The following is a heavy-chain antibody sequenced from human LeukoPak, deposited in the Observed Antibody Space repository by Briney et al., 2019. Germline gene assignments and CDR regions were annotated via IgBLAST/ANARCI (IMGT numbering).Heavy chain of an antibody. D-gene: IGHD1-14*01. CDR3: ARHAGYYYYMDV. V-gene: IGHV4-38-2*01. CDR1: GYSISSGYY. CDR2: IYHSGGT. Sequence: SETLSLTCAVSGYSISSGYYWGWIRQPPGKGLEWIGSIYHSGGTYYNPSLKSRVTISVDTSKNQFSLKLSSVTAADTAVYYCARHAGYYYYMDVWGKGTTVTVSS. J-gene: IGHJ6*03.